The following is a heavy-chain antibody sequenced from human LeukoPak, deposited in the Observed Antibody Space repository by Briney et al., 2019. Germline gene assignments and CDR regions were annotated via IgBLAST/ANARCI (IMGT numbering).Heavy chain of an antibody. V-gene: IGHV1-69*13. J-gene: IGHJ6*03. Sequence: GASVKVSCKASGGTFSSYAISWVRQAPGQGLEWMGGIIPIFGTANYAQKFQGRVTMTADESTSTAYMELSSLRSEDMAVYYCARGYCSSTSCYDGSYSYYMDVWGKGTTVTVSS. CDR3: ARGYCSSTSCYDGSYSYYMDV. CDR2: IIPIFGTA. D-gene: IGHD2-2*01. CDR1: GGTFSSYA.